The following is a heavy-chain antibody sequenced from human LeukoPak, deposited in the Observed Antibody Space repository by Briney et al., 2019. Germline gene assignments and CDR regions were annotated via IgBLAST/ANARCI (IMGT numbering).Heavy chain of an antibody. CDR2: ISSISSYK. J-gene: IGHJ4*02. CDR3: ARSAAGTYY. D-gene: IGHD1-1*01. Sequence: PGGSLRLSCVASGFTFSSYSMNWVRQAPGKGLEWVSSISSISSYKYYTDSVKGRFTISRDNAKNSLYLQMNSLRAEDTAVYYCARSAAGTYYWGQGTLVTVSS. V-gene: IGHV3-21*01. CDR1: GFTFSSYS.